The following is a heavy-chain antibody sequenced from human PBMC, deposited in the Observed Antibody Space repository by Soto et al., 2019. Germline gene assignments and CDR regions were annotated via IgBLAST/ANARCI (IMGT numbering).Heavy chain of an antibody. CDR3: AKDITVRPPMYYYGLDV. J-gene: IGHJ6*02. Sequence: GXLRLSCAASGFTFSSYGIHWVRQPPGKGVEWVAVISYDGSNKYFADSVKGRSTISRDNSKNTLYLQMDSLRPEDTDVYYCAKDITVRPPMYYYGLDVWGQGTTVTVSS. CDR1: GFTFSSYG. D-gene: IGHD2-2*01. CDR2: ISYDGSNK. V-gene: IGHV3-30*18.